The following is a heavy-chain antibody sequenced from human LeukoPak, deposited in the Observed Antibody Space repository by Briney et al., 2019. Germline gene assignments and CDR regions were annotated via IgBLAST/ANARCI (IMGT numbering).Heavy chain of an antibody. D-gene: IGHD1-26*01. J-gene: IGHJ5*02. Sequence: PSETLSLTCTVSGGSISTSSYYWGWIRQPPGKGLEWIGSIYYSGSTYYNPSLKSRVTISVDTSKNQFSLKLSSVTAADTAVYYWARDGGGGAGATITVFAPWGQGPLVTVSS. V-gene: IGHV4-39*07. CDR3: ARDGGGGAGATITVFAP. CDR2: IYYSGST. CDR1: GGSISTSSYY.